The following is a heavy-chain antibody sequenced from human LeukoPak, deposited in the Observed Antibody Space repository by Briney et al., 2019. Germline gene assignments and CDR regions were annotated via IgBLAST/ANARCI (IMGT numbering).Heavy chain of an antibody. CDR3: ARATYYYDSSGYFPSWFDP. V-gene: IGHV3-11*01. Sequence: GGSLRLSCAASGFTFSDYYMSWIRQAPGKGLEWVSYISSSGSTIYYADSVKGRFTISRDNAKNSLYLQMNSLRAEDTAVYYCARATYYYDSSGYFPSWFDPWGQGTLVTVSS. CDR2: ISSSGSTI. D-gene: IGHD3-22*01. J-gene: IGHJ5*02. CDR1: GFTFSDYY.